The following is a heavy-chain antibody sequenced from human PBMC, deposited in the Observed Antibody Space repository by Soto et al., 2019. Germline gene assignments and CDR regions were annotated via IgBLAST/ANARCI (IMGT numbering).Heavy chain of an antibody. J-gene: IGHJ6*02. D-gene: IGHD2-15*01. Sequence: SETLSLTCTVSGGSISSYYWSWIRQPAGKGLEWIGYIYYSGSTNYNPSLKSRVTISVDTSKNQFSLKLSSVTAADTAVYYCARDDIGYCSGGSCYSRYYGMDVWGQGTTVT. V-gene: IGHV4-59*01. CDR2: IYYSGST. CDR1: GGSISSYY. CDR3: ARDDIGYCSGGSCYSRYYGMDV.